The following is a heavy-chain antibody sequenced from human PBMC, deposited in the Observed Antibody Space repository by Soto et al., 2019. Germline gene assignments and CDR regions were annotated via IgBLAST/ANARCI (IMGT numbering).Heavy chain of an antibody. D-gene: IGHD6-13*01. Sequence: ASVNVSCKASGYTFTGYYMHWVRQAPGQGLEWMGWINPNSGGTNYAQKFQGWVTMTRDTSISTAYMELSRLRSDDTAVYYCARSRGLAAADINYDYYYYYMDVWGKGTTVTVSS. V-gene: IGHV1-2*04. CDR3: ARSRGLAAADINYDYYYYYMDV. CDR2: INPNSGGT. CDR1: GYTFTGYY. J-gene: IGHJ6*03.